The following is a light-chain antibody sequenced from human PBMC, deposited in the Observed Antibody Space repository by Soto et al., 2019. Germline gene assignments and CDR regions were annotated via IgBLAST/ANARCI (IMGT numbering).Light chain of an antibody. Sequence: IQLTQSPSSLSASVGDRVTITCLASQDIGIYLAWYQQKPGKAPNLLIYAASSLQRGVPSRFSGSGSGTDCTLTIRSLQPEDFATYHCQQLSSYPVTLGQGTKVDIK. CDR2: AAS. CDR3: QQLSSYPVT. CDR1: QDIGIY. V-gene: IGKV1-9*01. J-gene: IGKJ1*01.